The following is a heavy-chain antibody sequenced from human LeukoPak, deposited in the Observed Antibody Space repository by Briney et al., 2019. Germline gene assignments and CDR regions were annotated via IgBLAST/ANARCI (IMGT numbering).Heavy chain of an antibody. D-gene: IGHD3-16*01. CDR3: AREPYSFGEIHY. J-gene: IGHJ4*02. CDR1: GYTFTSYY. CDR2: IHPSGGST. Sequence: GASVKVSCKASGYTFTSYYMHWVRQAPGQGLEWMGIIHPSGGSTSYAQKFQGRVTMTRDTSTSTVYMELSSLRSEDTAVYYCAREPYSFGEIHYWGQGTLVTVSS. V-gene: IGHV1-46*03.